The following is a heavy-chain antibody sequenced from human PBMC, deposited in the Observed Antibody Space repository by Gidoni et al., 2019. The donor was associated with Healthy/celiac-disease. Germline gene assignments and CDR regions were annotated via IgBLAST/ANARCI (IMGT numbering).Heavy chain of an antibody. V-gene: IGHV3-13*04. Sequence: EVQLVESGGGLVQPGGSLRLSCAASVFTFSSYDMHWVRQATGKGLEWVSAIGTAGDTYYPGSVKGRFTISRENAKNSLYLQMNSLRAGDTAVYYCARGSIAVAGRGGFDYWGQGTLVTVSS. CDR3: ARGSIAVAGRGGFDY. CDR2: IGTAGDT. CDR1: VFTFSSYD. J-gene: IGHJ4*02. D-gene: IGHD6-19*01.